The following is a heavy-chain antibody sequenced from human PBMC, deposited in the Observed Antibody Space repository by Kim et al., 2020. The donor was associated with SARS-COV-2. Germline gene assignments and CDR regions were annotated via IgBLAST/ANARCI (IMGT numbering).Heavy chain of an antibody. CDR3: ASNVREGGAFDI. D-gene: IGHD1-26*01. Sequence: ASVKGSCKASGYTFTTYYIHWVRQAPGQGPEWVGIINPSDGSTNSAQKFQGRITMTRDTSTSTVYMDMSSLRSEDTAVYYCASNVREGGAFDIWGQGTMVTVSS. V-gene: IGHV1-46*01. J-gene: IGHJ3*02. CDR2: INPSDGST. CDR1: GYTFTTYY.